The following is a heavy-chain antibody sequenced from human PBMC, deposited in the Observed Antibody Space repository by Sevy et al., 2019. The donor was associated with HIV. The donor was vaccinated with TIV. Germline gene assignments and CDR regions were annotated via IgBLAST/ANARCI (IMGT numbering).Heavy chain of an antibody. V-gene: IGHV5-51*01. Sequence: GESLKISCRGSGNSFTNNWIGWVRQMPGKALDWMGVIFPGNSDTRYSPFLQSQVTISADKSITTAYLHWNSLRASDTAIYYCVRVVAGEGHLDYWGQGTLVTVSS. CDR2: IFPGNSDT. CDR1: GNSFTNNW. J-gene: IGHJ4*02. CDR3: VRVVAGEGHLDY. D-gene: IGHD2-15*01.